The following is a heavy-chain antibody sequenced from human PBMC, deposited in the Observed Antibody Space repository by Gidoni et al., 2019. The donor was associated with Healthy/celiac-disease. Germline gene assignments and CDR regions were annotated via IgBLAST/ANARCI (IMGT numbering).Heavy chain of an antibody. Sequence: QLQLQESGPGLMKPSETLSLTCTVSGGSISSSSYYWGWIRQPPGKGLEWIGRIYYSGSTYYNPSLKSRVTISVDTSKNQFSLKLSSVTAADTAVYYCARLEYFDWLLNFDYWGQGTLVTVSS. CDR1: GGSISSSSYY. J-gene: IGHJ4*02. CDR2: IYYSGST. V-gene: IGHV4-39*01. D-gene: IGHD3-9*01. CDR3: ARLEYFDWLLNFDY.